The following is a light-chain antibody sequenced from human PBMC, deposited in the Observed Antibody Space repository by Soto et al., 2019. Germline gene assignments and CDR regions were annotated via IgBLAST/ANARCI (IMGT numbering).Light chain of an antibody. CDR3: LLSYSGARSYV. V-gene: IGLV7-46*01. J-gene: IGLJ1*01. CDR2: DTS. Sequence: QAVVTQEPSLTVSPGGTVTLTCGSRTGAVTSGHYPYWFQQKPGQAPRTLIYDTSNKHSWTPARFSGSLLGGKAALTLSGAQPEDEAEYYCLLSYSGARSYVFGTGTKLTVL. CDR1: TGAVTSGHY.